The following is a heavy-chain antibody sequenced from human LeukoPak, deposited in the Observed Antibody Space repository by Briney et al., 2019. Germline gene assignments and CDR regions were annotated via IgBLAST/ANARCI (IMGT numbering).Heavy chain of an antibody. CDR2: IYYSGST. CDR1: GGSISSYY. D-gene: IGHD5-24*01. J-gene: IGHJ4*02. Sequence: PSETLSLTCTVSGGSISSYYWSWIRQPPGKGLEWIGYIYYSGSTNYNPSLKSRVTISVDTSKNQFSLKLSSVTAADTAVYYCARTVATIPPEPFDYWGQGTLVTVSS. V-gene: IGHV4-59*01. CDR3: ARTVATIPPEPFDY.